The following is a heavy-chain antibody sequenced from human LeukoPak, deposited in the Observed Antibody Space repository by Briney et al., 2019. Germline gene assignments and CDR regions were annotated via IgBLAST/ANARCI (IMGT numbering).Heavy chain of an antibody. CDR3: ATKGLVPAPRYNWLDP. Sequence: ASVKVSCKVSGYTLTELSMHWVRQAPGKGLEWMGGFDPEDGETIYAQKFQGRVTMTEDTSTDTAYMELSSLRSEDTAVYYCATKGLVPAPRYNWLDPWGQGTLVTVSS. CDR1: GYTLTELS. D-gene: IGHD2-2*01. J-gene: IGHJ5*02. V-gene: IGHV1-24*01. CDR2: FDPEDGET.